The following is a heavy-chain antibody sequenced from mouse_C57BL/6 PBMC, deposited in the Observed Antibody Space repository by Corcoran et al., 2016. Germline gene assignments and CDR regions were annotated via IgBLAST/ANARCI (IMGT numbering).Heavy chain of an antibody. V-gene: IGHV9-3*01. CDR2: INPYSGVP. CDR1: GYTFTTYG. Sequence: QIQLVQSGPELKKPGETVKISCKASGYTFTTYGMSWVKQAPGKGLKWMGWINPYSGVPTYADDFKGRFAFSLETSASTAYLQINNLKNEDTATYFCARDSSDLYYFDYWGQGTTLTVSS. J-gene: IGHJ2*01. D-gene: IGHD3-2*02. CDR3: ARDSSDLYYFDY.